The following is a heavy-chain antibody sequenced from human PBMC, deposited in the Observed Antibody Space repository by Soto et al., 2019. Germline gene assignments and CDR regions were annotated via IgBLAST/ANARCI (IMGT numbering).Heavy chain of an antibody. D-gene: IGHD2-2*01. CDR3: ARYPVYCSSTSCYAVGGRDDYYYGMDV. V-gene: IGHV1-2*04. J-gene: IGHJ6*02. CDR2: INPNSGGT. CDR1: GYTFTGYY. Sequence: ASVKVSCKASGYTFTGYYMHWVRQAPGQGLEWMGWINPNSGGTNYAQKFQGWVTITRDTSISTAYMELSRLRSEDTAVYYCARYPVYCSSTSCYAVGGRDDYYYGMDVWGQGTTVTVS.